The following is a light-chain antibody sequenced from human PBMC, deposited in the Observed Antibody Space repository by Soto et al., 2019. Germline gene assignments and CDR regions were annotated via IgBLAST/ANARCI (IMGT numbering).Light chain of an antibody. J-gene: IGLJ1*01. CDR2: GNN. CDR3: QSYDSSLSGYV. Sequence: QLVLTQAPSVSGAPGQRVTISCTGSSSNIGASYEVHWYQQLPGRAPKLLIYGNNNRPSGVPDRCSGSKSGTSGSLAITGLQAEDEADYYCQSYDSSLSGYVFGTGTKLTVL. CDR1: SSNIGASYE. V-gene: IGLV1-40*01.